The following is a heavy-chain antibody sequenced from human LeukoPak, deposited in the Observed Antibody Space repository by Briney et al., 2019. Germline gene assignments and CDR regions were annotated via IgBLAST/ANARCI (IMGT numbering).Heavy chain of an antibody. J-gene: IGHJ4*02. CDR1: GFTFSSYW. CDR3: ARDRVVVPAAVPY. CDR2: IKQDGSVK. V-gene: IGHV3-7*01. Sequence: GGSLRLSCAASGFTFSSYWMSWVRQAPGKGLEWVANIKQDGSVKYYVDSAKGRFTISRDNAKNSLYLQLNSLRAEDTAVYYCARDRVVVPAAVPYWGQGTLVTVSS. D-gene: IGHD2-2*01.